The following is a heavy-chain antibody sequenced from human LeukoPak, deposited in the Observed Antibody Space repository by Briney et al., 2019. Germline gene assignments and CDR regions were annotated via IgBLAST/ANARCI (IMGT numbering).Heavy chain of an antibody. CDR1: GFTFSSYW. D-gene: IGHD3-3*01. J-gene: IGHJ6*03. Sequence: PGGSLRLSCAASGFTFSSYWMSWVRQAPGKGLEWVANIKQDGSEKYYVDSVKGRFTISRENAKNSLYLQMNSLRAEDTAVYYCARDPSSDFWSGYYYYYYYYMDVWGKGTTVTVSS. V-gene: IGHV3-7*01. CDR3: ARDPSSDFWSGYYYYYYYYMDV. CDR2: IKQDGSEK.